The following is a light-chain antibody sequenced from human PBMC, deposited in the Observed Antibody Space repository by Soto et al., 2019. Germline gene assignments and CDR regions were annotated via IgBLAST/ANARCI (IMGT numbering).Light chain of an antibody. Sequence: EIVLTQSPAALSLSPGERATLSCWASQSISNYLVWYQQKPGQAPRLLIYDTSNRATGVPARFSGSGSGTDCTLTISSLEPEDFAVYYCQQRSNWPLTFGGGTKVEIK. CDR2: DTS. V-gene: IGKV3-11*01. CDR3: QQRSNWPLT. J-gene: IGKJ4*01. CDR1: QSISNY.